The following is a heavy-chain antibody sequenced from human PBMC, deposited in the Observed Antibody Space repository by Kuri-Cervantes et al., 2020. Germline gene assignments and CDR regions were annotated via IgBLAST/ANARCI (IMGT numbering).Heavy chain of an antibody. Sequence: SQTLSLTCAVSGYSISIGYYWSWIRQPPGKGLEWIGYIYYSGSTNYNPSLKSRVTISVDTSKNQFSLKLSSVTAADTAVYYCARQPGIYCSSTSCYAAFDIWGQGTMVTVSS. V-gene: IGHV4-61*01. CDR2: IYYSGST. CDR1: GYSISIGYY. CDR3: ARQPGIYCSSTSCYAAFDI. J-gene: IGHJ3*02. D-gene: IGHD2-2*01.